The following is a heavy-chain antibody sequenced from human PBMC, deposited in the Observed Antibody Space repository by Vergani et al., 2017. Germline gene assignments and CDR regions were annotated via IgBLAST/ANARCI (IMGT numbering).Heavy chain of an antibody. CDR3: AKQYFVSGNYLFDY. Sequence: EVQLLESGGGWVQPGGSLRLTCAASEFTFSNYAMNWVRQAPGKGLEWVSGISGSGVSAYYTDSVKGRFTISRDNSKNMLFLQMNNLRTEDTAIYYCAKQYFVSGNYLFDYWCQGTLVTVSS. V-gene: IGHV3-23*01. CDR2: ISGSGVSA. J-gene: IGHJ4*02. D-gene: IGHD3-10*01. CDR1: EFTFSNYA.